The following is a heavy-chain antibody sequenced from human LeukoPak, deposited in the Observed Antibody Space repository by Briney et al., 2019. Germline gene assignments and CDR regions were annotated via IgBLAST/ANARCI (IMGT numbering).Heavy chain of an antibody. V-gene: IGHV3-23*01. D-gene: IGHD3-10*01. CDR1: GFTFSSYG. CDR2: ISGSGGST. J-gene: IGHJ3*02. Sequence: GGSLRLSCAASGFTFSSYGMSWVRQAPGKGLEWVSAISGSGGSTYYADSVKGRFTISRDNSKNTLYLQMNSLRAEDTAVYYCAKETDYYGSGSYYNPIHAFDIWGQGTMVTVSS. CDR3: AKETDYYGSGSYYNPIHAFDI.